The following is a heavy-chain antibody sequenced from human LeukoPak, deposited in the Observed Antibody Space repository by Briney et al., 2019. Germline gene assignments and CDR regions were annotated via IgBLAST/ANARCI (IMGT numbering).Heavy chain of an antibody. D-gene: IGHD1-1*01. CDR1: GFTFSSYS. CDR2: ISSSSSYI. Sequence: KTGGSLRLSCAASGFTFSSYSMNWVRQAPGKGLEWVSSISSSSSYIYYADSVKGRFTISRDNAKNSLYLQMNSLRAEDTALYYCAKDIRPYWNDVTSDYWGQGTLVTVSS. J-gene: IGHJ4*02. V-gene: IGHV3-21*04. CDR3: AKDIRPYWNDVTSDY.